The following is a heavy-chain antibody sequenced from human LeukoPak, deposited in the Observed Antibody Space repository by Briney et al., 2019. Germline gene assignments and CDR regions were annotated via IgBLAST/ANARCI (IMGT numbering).Heavy chain of an antibody. CDR2: IRQDGSEK. J-gene: IGHJ4*01. CDR3: ARDGTAAGLYFDL. V-gene: IGHV3-7*01. D-gene: IGHD6-13*01. Sequence: GGSLRLSCEVSGFTFTDYWMNWVRQAPGRGPEWVASIRQDGSEKTYVDSVKGRFTISRDNTKNSLSLQLNGLRAEDTAVYYCARDGTAAGLYFDLWGQGTLVTVSS. CDR1: GFTFTDYW.